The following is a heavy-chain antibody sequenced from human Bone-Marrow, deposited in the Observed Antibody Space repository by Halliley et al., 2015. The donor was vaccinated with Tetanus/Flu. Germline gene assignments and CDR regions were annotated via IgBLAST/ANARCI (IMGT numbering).Heavy chain of an antibody. J-gene: IGHJ6*02. Sequence: WRGMISLAGPCTRYSPSFQGQATLSIDRSINTAYLQWRSLKPSDTAIYYCARPPFSNPLLWDVWGQGTTVTVSS. V-gene: IGHV5-51*01. CDR2: ISLAGPCT. D-gene: IGHD3-10*01. CDR3: ARPPFSNPLLWDV.